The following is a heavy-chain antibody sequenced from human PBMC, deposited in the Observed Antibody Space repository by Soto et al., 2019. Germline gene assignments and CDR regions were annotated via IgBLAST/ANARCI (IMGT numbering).Heavy chain of an antibody. V-gene: IGHV3-49*03. Sequence: GGSLRLSCTGSGFTFGDYAMSWSRQAPGKGLEWVGVIRSKAYGGTTDYAASVKGRFTILRDDSKSIAYLQMSSLQTEDTGVYYCTKYTHVSRYSYFGMDVWGHGTTVTVSS. D-gene: IGHD3-3*01. CDR1: GFTFGDYA. J-gene: IGHJ6*02. CDR3: TKYTHVSRYSYFGMDV. CDR2: IRSKAYGGTT.